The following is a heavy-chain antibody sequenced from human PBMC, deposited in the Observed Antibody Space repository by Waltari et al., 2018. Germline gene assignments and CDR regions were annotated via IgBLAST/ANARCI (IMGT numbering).Heavy chain of an antibody. J-gene: IGHJ2*01. CDR1: GGSIRSSSSY. D-gene: IGHD2-8*01. V-gene: IGHV4-39*01. Sequence: QLQLQESGPGLVKPSETLSLTCTVPGGSIRSSSSYWGWIRQHPGKGLEWIGSINYSGSTYYNPSLKSRVTISVDTSKNQFSLKLSSVTAADTAVYYCARHPAMTIMLWYFDLWGRGTLVTVSS. CDR2: INYSGST. CDR3: ARHPAMTIMLWYFDL.